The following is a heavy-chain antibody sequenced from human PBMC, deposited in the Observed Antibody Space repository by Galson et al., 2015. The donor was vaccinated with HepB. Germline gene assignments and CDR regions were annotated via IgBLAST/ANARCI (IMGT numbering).Heavy chain of an antibody. D-gene: IGHD6-19*01. V-gene: IGHV3-33*01. Sequence: SLRLSCAASGFTFSSYGMHWVRQAPGKGLEWVAVIWYDGSNKYYADSVKGRFTISRDNSKNTLYLQMNSLRAEDTAVYYCARDFGQWSYYYYYYMDVWGKGTTVTVSS. CDR2: IWYDGSNK. CDR3: ARDFGQWSYYYYYYMDV. CDR1: GFTFSSYG. J-gene: IGHJ6*03.